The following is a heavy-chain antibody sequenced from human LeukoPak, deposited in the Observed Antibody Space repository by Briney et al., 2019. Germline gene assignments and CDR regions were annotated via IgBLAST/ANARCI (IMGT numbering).Heavy chain of an antibody. CDR1: GGSISSGGYY. J-gene: IGHJ3*02. D-gene: IGHD3-22*01. V-gene: IGHV4-31*03. CDR3: ARFYDSSGNHDAFDI. CDR2: IYYSGST. Sequence: SETPSLTCTVSGGSISSGGYYWSWIRQHPGKGLEWIGYIYYSGSTYYNPSLKSRVTISVDTSKNQFSLKLSSVTAADTAVYYCARFYDSSGNHDAFDIWGQGTMVTVSS.